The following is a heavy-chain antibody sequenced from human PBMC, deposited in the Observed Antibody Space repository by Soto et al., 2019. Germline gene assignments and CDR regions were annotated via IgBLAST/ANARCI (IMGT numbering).Heavy chain of an antibody. V-gene: IGHV3-30-3*01. Sequence: WGSLRLSCAASGFTFSSYAMHWVRQAPGKGLEWVAVISYDGSNKYYADSVKGRFTISRDNSKNTLYLQMNSLRAEDTAVYYCASGLFGPLYYYGMDVWGQGTTVTVSS. CDR1: GFTFSSYA. CDR2: ISYDGSNK. CDR3: ASGLFGPLYYYGMDV. D-gene: IGHD2-21*01. J-gene: IGHJ6*02.